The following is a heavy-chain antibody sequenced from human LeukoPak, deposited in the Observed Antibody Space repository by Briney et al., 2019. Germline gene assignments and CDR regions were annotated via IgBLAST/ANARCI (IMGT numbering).Heavy chain of an antibody. Sequence: SVKVSCKASGGTFSSYAISWVRQAPGQGLEWMGGIIPIFGTANYAQKFQGRVTITTDESTSTAYMELSSLRSEDTAVYYCARVASGYSSGYFDYWGQGTLVTVSS. CDR2: IIPIFGTA. V-gene: IGHV1-69*05. CDR3: ARVASGYSSGYFDY. J-gene: IGHJ4*02. D-gene: IGHD6-19*01. CDR1: GGTFSSYA.